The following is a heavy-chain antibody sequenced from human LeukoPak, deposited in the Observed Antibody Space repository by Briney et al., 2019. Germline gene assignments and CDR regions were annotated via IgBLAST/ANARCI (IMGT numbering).Heavy chain of an antibody. CDR3: AKKKKLVYYLDY. D-gene: IGHD3-10*01. Sequence: GGSLRLSCAASGFTFSSYAMSWVRQAPGKGLEWVSAISGSGGSTYYADSVKGRFTISRDNSRNTLYLQMNSLRAEDTAVYYCAKKKKLVYYLDYWGQGTLVTVSS. J-gene: IGHJ4*02. CDR2: ISGSGGST. V-gene: IGHV3-23*01. CDR1: GFTFSSYA.